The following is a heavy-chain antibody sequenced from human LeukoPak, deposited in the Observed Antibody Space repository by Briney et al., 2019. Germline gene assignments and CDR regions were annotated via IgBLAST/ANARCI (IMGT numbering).Heavy chain of an antibody. D-gene: IGHD2-2*01. CDR1: GGSISSGGYY. Sequence: SETLSLTCTVSGGSISSGGYYWSWIRQHPEKGLEWIGYIFYSGSTHYNPSLKSRVTISVDTSKNQFSLKLSSVTAADTAVYFCARSVVPAAIYDWYFDLWGRGTLVAVSS. V-gene: IGHV4-31*03. J-gene: IGHJ2*01. CDR3: ARSVVPAAIYDWYFDL. CDR2: IFYSGST.